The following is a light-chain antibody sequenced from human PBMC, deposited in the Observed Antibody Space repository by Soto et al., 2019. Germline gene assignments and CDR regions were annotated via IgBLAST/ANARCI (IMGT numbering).Light chain of an antibody. CDR3: QSYDSSLDVV. J-gene: IGLJ2*01. CDR1: SSNIGAGYD. V-gene: IGLV1-40*01. CDR2: GNN. Sequence: QSVPTQPPSVSGAPGQRVTISCTGSSSNIGAGYDVHWYQQLPGTAPKLLIYGNNNRPSGVPDRFSGSKSGTSASLAITGLQAEDETDYYCQSYDSSLDVVFGGGTKVTVL.